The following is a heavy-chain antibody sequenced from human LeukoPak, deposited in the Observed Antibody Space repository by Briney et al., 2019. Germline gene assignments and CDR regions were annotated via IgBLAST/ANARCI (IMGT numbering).Heavy chain of an antibody. CDR1: GYTFTGYY. Sequence: ASVKVSCKASGYTFTGYYMHWVRQAPGQGLESMGWINPNSGGTNYAQKFQGRVTMTRDTSISTAYMELSRLRSDDTAVYYCARDLAYGSGQNWFDPWGQGTLVTVSS. V-gene: IGHV1-2*02. CDR3: ARDLAYGSGQNWFDP. J-gene: IGHJ5*02. CDR2: INPNSGGT. D-gene: IGHD3-10*01.